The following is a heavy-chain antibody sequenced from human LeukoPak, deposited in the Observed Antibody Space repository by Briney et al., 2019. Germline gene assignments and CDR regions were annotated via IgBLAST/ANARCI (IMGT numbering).Heavy chain of an antibody. CDR2: IIPIFDTT. CDR3: ARGPYYYDF. J-gene: IGHJ4*02. D-gene: IGHD3-16*01. Sequence: SVKVSCKASGGTFTSYAISWVRQAPGQGLEWMGRIIPIFDTTNYAQKFQGRVTITADKSTTTAYMELSSLRSEDTAVYYCARGPYYYDFWGQGTLVTISS. V-gene: IGHV1-69*06. CDR1: GGTFTSYA.